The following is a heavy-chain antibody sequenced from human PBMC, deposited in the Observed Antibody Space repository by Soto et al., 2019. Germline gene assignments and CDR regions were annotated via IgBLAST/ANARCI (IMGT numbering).Heavy chain of an antibody. Sequence: PGGSLRLSCAASGFTFSDYYMSWIRQAPGKGLEWVSYISSSGSTIYYADSVKGRFTISRDNAKNSLYLQMNSLRAEDTAVYYCASAYDFWSGYYPRGSDAFDIWGQGTMVTVSS. D-gene: IGHD3-3*01. CDR2: ISSSGSTI. J-gene: IGHJ3*02. CDR3: ASAYDFWSGYYPRGSDAFDI. V-gene: IGHV3-11*01. CDR1: GFTFSDYY.